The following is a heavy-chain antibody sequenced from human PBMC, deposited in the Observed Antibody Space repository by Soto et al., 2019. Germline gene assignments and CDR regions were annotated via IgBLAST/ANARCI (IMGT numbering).Heavy chain of an antibody. Sequence: GASVKVSCKASGYTFTSYDINWVRQATGQGLEWMGWMNPNSGNTGYAQKFQGRVTMTRNTSISTAYMELSSLTVEDTAVYYCARVERGSYPDYWGLGTLVTVSS. CDR2: MNPNSGNT. CDR1: GYTFTSYD. J-gene: IGHJ4*02. D-gene: IGHD1-26*01. V-gene: IGHV1-8*01. CDR3: ARVERGSYPDY.